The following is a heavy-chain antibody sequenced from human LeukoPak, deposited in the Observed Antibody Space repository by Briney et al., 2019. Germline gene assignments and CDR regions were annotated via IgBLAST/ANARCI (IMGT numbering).Heavy chain of an antibody. CDR2: INHSGSI. CDR3: ASTERGSTTCPPDY. J-gene: IGHJ4*02. V-gene: IGHV4-34*01. CDR1: GGSFRGYY. D-gene: IGHD2-2*01. Sequence: AETLSLTCAVCGGSFRGYYWSWIRQPPGKGLAWIGEINHSGSINYNPSLKSRVTISLDTSMKKFSLKLNSVTAADTAVYYCASTERGSTTCPPDYWGQGTLVTVSS.